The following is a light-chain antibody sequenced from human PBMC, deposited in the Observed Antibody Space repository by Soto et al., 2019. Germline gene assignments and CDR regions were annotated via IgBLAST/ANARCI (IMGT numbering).Light chain of an antibody. Sequence: EIVMTQSPATLSVSPGERATLSCRASQSVRSGYFAWYQQKPGQAPRLLIFDASKRATGIPARFSGSGSGTDFTLTITSLEPEDFAVYYCQQRSNWPPTFGQGTKVDIK. CDR2: DAS. CDR1: QSVRSGY. V-gene: IGKV3D-20*02. CDR3: QQRSNWPPT. J-gene: IGKJ1*01.